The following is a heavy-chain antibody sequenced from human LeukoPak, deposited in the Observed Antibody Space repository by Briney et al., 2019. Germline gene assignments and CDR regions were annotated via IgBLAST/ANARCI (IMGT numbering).Heavy chain of an antibody. D-gene: IGHD6-13*01. CDR2: ISYDGSNK. Sequence: GGSLRLSCAASGFTVSSNYMSWIRQAPGKGLEWVAVISYDGSNKYYADSVKGRFTISRDNSKNTLYLQMNSLRAEDTAVYYCAKDARSWYIDYWGQGTLVTVSS. J-gene: IGHJ4*02. V-gene: IGHV3-30*18. CDR3: AKDARSWYIDY. CDR1: GFTVSSNY.